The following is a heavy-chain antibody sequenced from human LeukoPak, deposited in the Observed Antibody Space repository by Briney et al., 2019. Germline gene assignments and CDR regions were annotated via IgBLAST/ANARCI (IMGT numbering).Heavy chain of an antibody. CDR1: GIKLSNYG. CDR2: ISYDGSHK. V-gene: IGHV3-30*18. D-gene: IGHD3-10*01. CDR3: AKDYWFGELLQHFDY. Sequence: GSLRLSCVVSGIKLSNYGMSWVRQAPGKGLEWVAAISYDGSHKYFADSVKGRFTISRDNSKNTLYLQMNSLRAEDTAVYYCAKDYWFGELLQHFDYWGQGTLVTVSS. J-gene: IGHJ4*02.